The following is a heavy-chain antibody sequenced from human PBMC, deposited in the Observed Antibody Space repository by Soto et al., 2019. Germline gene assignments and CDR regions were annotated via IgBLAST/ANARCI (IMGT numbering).Heavy chain of an antibody. Sequence: SETLSLTCAVYGGSFSGYYWSWIRQPPGKGLEWIGEINHSGSTNYNPSLKSRVTISVDTSKNQFSLKLSSVTAADTAVYYCARGPRTTVTIHFDYWGQGTLVTVSS. CDR1: GGSFSGYY. V-gene: IGHV4-34*01. J-gene: IGHJ4*02. D-gene: IGHD4-17*01. CDR3: ARGPRTTVTIHFDY. CDR2: INHSGST.